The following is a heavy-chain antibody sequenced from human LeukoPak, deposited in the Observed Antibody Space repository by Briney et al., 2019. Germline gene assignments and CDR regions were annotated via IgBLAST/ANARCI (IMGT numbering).Heavy chain of an antibody. CDR1: GGSFSGYY. V-gene: IGHV4-34*01. J-gene: IGHJ4*02. CDR3: ARIRTGGWYPFDY. Sequence: SETLSLTCAVYGGSFSGYYWSWIRQPPGKGLEWIGEINHSGSTNYNPSLKSRVTISVDTSKNQFSLKLSSVTAADTAVYYCARIRTGGWYPFDYWGQGTLVTVSS. CDR2: INHSGST. D-gene: IGHD6-19*01.